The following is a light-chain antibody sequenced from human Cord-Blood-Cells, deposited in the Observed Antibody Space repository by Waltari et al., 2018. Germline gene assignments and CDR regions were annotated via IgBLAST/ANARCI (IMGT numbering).Light chain of an antibody. V-gene: IGLV2-14*01. J-gene: IGLJ2*01. CDR3: SSYTSSSTPVV. CDR2: DVS. CDR1: SSDVAGFND. Sequence: QSALTQPASVSGSPGQSITIPCPGPSSDVAGFNDVSLYQQQPGTAHKLMIYDVSNRPSGVSNRFSGSKSGNTASLTISGLQAEDEADYYCSSYTSSSTPVVFGGGTKLTVL.